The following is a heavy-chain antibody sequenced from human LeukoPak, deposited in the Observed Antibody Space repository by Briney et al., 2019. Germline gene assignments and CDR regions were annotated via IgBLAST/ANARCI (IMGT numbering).Heavy chain of an antibody. J-gene: IGHJ3*02. V-gene: IGHV3-30-3*01. CDR2: ISYDGSNK. D-gene: IGHD2-2*01. CDR1: GFSFSNAY. CDR3: ARDSSSPAALGLDAFDI. Sequence: AGGSLRLSCVASGFSFSNAYLSWVRQAPGKGLEWVAVISYDGSNKYYADSVKGRFTISRDNSKNTLYLQMNSLRAEDTAVYYCARDSSSPAALGLDAFDIWGQGTMVTVSS.